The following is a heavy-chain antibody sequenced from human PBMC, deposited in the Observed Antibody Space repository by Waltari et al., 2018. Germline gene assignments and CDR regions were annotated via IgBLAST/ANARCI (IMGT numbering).Heavy chain of an antibody. CDR2: IGGSGGST. D-gene: IGHD3-10*01. V-gene: IGHV3-23*04. CDR1: GFTFSSYA. Sequence: EVQLVESGGGLVQPGGSLRLSCAASGFTFSSYAMSWVRQAPGKGLEWVSAIGGSGGSTYYADSVKGRFTISRDNSKNTLYLQMNSLRAEDTAVYYCAKAAEYYYGSGSPGDYWGQGTLVTVSS. CDR3: AKAAEYYYGSGSPGDY. J-gene: IGHJ4*02.